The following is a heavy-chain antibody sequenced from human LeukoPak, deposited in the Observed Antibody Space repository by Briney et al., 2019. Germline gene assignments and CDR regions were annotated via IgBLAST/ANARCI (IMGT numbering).Heavy chain of an antibody. V-gene: IGHV4-39*01. J-gene: IGHJ5*02. Sequence: SETLSLTCTVSGGSISSGNYYWGWIRQPPGKGLEWIGSIYYTGSSYYNASLKSRVTISVDTPKNQFSLKLSSVTAADTAVYYCASHYYDSSAYHLNWFDPWGQGTLVTVSS. CDR2: IYYTGSS. CDR3: ASHYYDSSAYHLNWFDP. CDR1: GGSISSGNYY. D-gene: IGHD3-22*01.